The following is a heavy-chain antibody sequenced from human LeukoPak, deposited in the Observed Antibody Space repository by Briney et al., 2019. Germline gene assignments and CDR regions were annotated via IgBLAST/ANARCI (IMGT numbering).Heavy chain of an antibody. CDR1: GFTFSSYA. CDR3: AKNEVGATTVSSFDY. Sequence: PGGLLRLSCAASGFTFSSYAMHWVRQAPGKGLEWVAVISYDGSNKYYADSVKGRFTISRDNSKSTLYLQMNSLRAEDTAVYYCAKNEVGATTVSSFDYWGQGTLVTVSS. D-gene: IGHD1-26*01. V-gene: IGHV3-30*04. CDR2: ISYDGSNK. J-gene: IGHJ4*02.